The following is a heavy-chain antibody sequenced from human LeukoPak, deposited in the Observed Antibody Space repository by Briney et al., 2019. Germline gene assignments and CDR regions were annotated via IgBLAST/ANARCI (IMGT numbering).Heavy chain of an antibody. CDR2: MNPNSGNT. CDR1: GYTFTSYD. V-gene: IGHV1-8*01. CDR3: ARALRGYDQFDY. J-gene: IGHJ4*02. Sequence: ASVKVSCKASGYTFTSYDINWARQATGQGLEWMGWMNPNSGNTGYAQKFQGRVTMTRNTSISTACMELSSLRSEDTAVYYCARALRGYDQFDYWGQGTLVTVSS. D-gene: IGHD5-12*01.